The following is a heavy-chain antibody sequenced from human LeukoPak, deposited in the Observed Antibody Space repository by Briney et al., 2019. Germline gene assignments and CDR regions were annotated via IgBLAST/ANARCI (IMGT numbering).Heavy chain of an antibody. J-gene: IGHJ4*02. Sequence: SETLSLTCTVSGGSISSYYWSWIRQPPGKGLEWIGYIYYSGSTNYNPSLKSRVTISVDTSKNQFSLKLSSVTAADTAVYYCARAALGYCSSTSCYPYEDYWGQGTLVTVSS. V-gene: IGHV4-59*01. CDR1: GGSISSYY. D-gene: IGHD2-2*01. CDR2: IYYSGST. CDR3: ARAALGYCSSTSCYPYEDY.